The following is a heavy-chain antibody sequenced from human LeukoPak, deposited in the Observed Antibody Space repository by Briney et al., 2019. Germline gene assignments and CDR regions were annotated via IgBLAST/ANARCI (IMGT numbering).Heavy chain of an antibody. CDR3: AREAAREYSGNSDPNLDV. Sequence: GGSLRLSCAASGFTFSSYEMNWVRQAPGKGLEWVSYFSSSGSTIYYADSVKGRFTISRDNAKNSLYLQMNSLRAEDTAVYYCAREAAREYSGNSDPNLDVWGQGTTVTVSS. CDR1: GFTFSSYE. J-gene: IGHJ6*02. CDR2: FSSSGSTI. V-gene: IGHV3-48*03. D-gene: IGHD4-23*01.